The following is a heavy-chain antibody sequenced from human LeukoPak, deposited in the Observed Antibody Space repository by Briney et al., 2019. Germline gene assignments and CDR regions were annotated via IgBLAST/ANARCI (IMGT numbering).Heavy chain of an antibody. Sequence: PSETLSLTCTVSGYSISSGYYWGWIRQPPGKELEWIGRIYTSGSTNYNPSLKSRVTISVDTSKNQFSLKLSSVTAADTAVYYCARRTYYDFWSGRAFDIWGQGTMVTVSS. CDR2: IYTSGST. CDR1: GYSISSGYY. V-gene: IGHV4-38-2*02. D-gene: IGHD3-3*01. J-gene: IGHJ3*02. CDR3: ARRTYYDFWSGRAFDI.